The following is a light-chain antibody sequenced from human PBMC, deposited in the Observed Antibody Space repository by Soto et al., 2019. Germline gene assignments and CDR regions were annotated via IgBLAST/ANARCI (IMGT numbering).Light chain of an antibody. CDR2: EVT. V-gene: IGLV2-14*01. Sequence: QSALTQPASVSGSPGQSITLSCTGTTSDVGGYHFVSWYQQHPGKAPKLMIYEVTNRPSGVSDRFSGSKSGNTASLTISGLQAEDEADYYCYSYTTTSTYVFGSRTKVTVL. CDR3: YSYTTTSTYV. CDR1: TSDVGGYHF. J-gene: IGLJ1*01.